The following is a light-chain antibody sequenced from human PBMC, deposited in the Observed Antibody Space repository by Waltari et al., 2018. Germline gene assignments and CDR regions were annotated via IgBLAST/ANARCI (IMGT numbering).Light chain of an antibody. Sequence: EIVLPQSPGTLSLSPGDRATLPCRASQPLSTIALTWYQQKPGQAPRFLIYSTYTRATGIPDRFSGSGSGTDFTLTISRLAPEDCAMYYCQQYDGIGVTFGGGTKVE. CDR1: QPLSTIA. CDR3: QQYDGIGVT. V-gene: IGKV3-20*01. J-gene: IGKJ4*01. CDR2: STY.